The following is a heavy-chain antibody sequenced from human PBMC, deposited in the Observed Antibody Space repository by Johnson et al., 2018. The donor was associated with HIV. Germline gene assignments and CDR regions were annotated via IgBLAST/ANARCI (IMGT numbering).Heavy chain of an antibody. Sequence: VQLVESGGGLVQPGRSLRLSCAASGFRFDDYAMHWVRQAPGKGLEWVSGISWNSGSIGYADSVKGRFTISRDNAKISLYLQMNSLRAEDTALYYCARGGGYYDSNGYLFDAFDIWGQGTMVTVSS. CDR1: GFRFDDYA. CDR2: ISWNSGSI. CDR3: ARGGGYYDSNGYLFDAFDI. D-gene: IGHD3-22*01. V-gene: IGHV3-9*01. J-gene: IGHJ3*02.